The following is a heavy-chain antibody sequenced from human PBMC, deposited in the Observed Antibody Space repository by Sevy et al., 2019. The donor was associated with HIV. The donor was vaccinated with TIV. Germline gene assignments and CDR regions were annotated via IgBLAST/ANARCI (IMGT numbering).Heavy chain of an antibody. CDR2: ITSSDSTI. D-gene: IGHD6-13*01. Sequence: GGSLRISCAASGFTFSSYEMNWVRQAPGKGLEWVSSITSSDSTIYYADSVKGRFTISRDNAKNSLYLQMNSLRAEDTAVYYCAAGEQLVYFDYWGQGTLVTVSS. J-gene: IGHJ4*02. V-gene: IGHV3-48*03. CDR3: AAGEQLVYFDY. CDR1: GFTFSSYE.